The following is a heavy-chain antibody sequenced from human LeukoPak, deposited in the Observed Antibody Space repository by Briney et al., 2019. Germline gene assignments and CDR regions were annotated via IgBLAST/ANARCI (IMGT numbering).Heavy chain of an antibody. CDR1: GSSVSSDYY. CDR3: ARLKYNSPWWFDP. D-gene: IGHD1-14*01. V-gene: IGHV4-38-2*01. CDR2: IYHSGNT. J-gene: IGHJ5*02. Sequence: SETLSLTCAVSGSSVSSDYYWGWIRPPPGKGLEWIGVIYHSGNTYYNPSLKSRVTISIDTSKNQFSLKLSSVTAADTAVYYCARLKYNSPWWFDPWGQGTLVTVSS.